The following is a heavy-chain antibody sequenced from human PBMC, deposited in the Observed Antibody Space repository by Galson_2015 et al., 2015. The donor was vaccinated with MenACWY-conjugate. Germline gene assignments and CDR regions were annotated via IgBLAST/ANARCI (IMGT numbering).Heavy chain of an antibody. Sequence: SLRLSCAASGFTLSSYAMSWVRQAPGKGLEWVSAISGSGGSTYYADSVKGRFTISRDNSKNTLYLQMNSLRAEDTAVYYCAKDGGEAMAKGFDYWGQGTLVTVSS. V-gene: IGHV3-23*01. CDR2: ISGSGGST. D-gene: IGHD3-16*01. J-gene: IGHJ4*02. CDR1: GFTLSSYA. CDR3: AKDGGEAMAKGFDY.